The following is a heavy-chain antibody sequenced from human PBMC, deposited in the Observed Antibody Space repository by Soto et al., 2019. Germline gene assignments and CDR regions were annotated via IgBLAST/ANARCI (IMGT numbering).Heavy chain of an antibody. CDR2: ISAYNGNT. CDR3: ARGGDIVVVPAAIPYYYYGMDV. D-gene: IGHD2-2*01. V-gene: IGHV1-18*04. J-gene: IGHJ6*02. Sequence: ASVKVSCKASGYTFTSYGISWVRQAPGQGLEWMGWISAYNGNTNYAQKLQGRVTMTTDTSTSTAYMELRSLRSDDTAVYYCARGGDIVVVPAAIPYYYYGMDVWGQGTTVTVSS. CDR1: GYTFTSYG.